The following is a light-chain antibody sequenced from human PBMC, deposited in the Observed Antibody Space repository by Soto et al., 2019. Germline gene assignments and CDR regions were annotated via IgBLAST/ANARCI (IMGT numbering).Light chain of an antibody. J-gene: IGKJ5*01. CDR2: AAS. V-gene: IGKV1-8*01. CDR3: QQDYNYPSRT. Sequence: AIRMTQSPSSLSASTGDRVTITCRASQGISSYLAWYQQKPGKAPKLLIYAASTLQSRVPSRFSGSGSGTDFTLTISCLQSQDFATYYCQQDYNYPSRTFGQVTRLEIK. CDR1: QGISSY.